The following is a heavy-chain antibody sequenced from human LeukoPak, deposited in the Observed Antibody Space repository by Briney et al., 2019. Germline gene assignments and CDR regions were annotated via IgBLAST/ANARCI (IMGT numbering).Heavy chain of an antibody. Sequence: SETLSLTCTVSGASISSYYWSWIRQPPGKGLEWIGYIYYSGSTNYNPSLKSRVTISVDTSKNQFSLKLSSVTAADTAVYYCARGARERYCSSTSCYGGFDPWGQGTLVTVSS. V-gene: IGHV4-59*01. CDR2: IYYSGST. CDR1: GASISSYY. J-gene: IGHJ5*02. CDR3: ARGARERYCSSTSCYGGFDP. D-gene: IGHD2-2*01.